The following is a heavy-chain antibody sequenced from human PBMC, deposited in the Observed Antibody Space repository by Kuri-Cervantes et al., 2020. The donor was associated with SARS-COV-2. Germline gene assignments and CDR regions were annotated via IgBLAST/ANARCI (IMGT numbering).Heavy chain of an antibody. D-gene: IGHD3-10*01. CDR3: ARDNYYGSGSYYSRGAFDI. J-gene: IGHJ3*02. V-gene: IGHV3-30-3*01. Sequence: GESLKISCAASGFTLSSYAMHWVRQAPGKGLEWVAVISYDGSNKYYADSVKGRFTISRDNSKNTLYLQMNSLRAEDTAVYYCARDNYYGSGSYYSRGAFDIWGQGTMVTVSS. CDR1: GFTLSSYA. CDR2: ISYDGSNK.